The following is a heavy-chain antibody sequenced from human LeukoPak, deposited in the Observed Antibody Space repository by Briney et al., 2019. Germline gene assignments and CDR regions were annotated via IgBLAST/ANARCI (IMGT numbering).Heavy chain of an antibody. CDR3: AHSGAAGNFDY. V-gene: IGHV2-5*02. CDR2: IYWDDDK. Sequence: SGPTLVKPTQTLTLTCTFSGFSLSTTGVGVGWIRQPPGKALEWLALIYWDDDKRYSPSLKSRLTITKDTSKNQVVLKMTKMDPVDTATYYCAHSGAAGNFDYWGQGTLVTVYS. J-gene: IGHJ4*02. D-gene: IGHD6-13*01. CDR1: GFSLSTTGVG.